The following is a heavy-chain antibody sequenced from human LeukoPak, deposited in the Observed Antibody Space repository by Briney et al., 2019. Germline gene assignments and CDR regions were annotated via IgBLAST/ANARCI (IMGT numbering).Heavy chain of an antibody. Sequence: GGSLRLSCAASGFTFSSYDMNWVRQAPGKGLEWISYISGRSGTIYYADSVKGRFTISRDNAKNSLYLQMNSLRDENTAVYYCARFSTHFDYWGQGTLVTVSS. D-gene: IGHD3-3*02. CDR3: ARFSTHFDY. CDR2: ISGRSGTI. CDR1: GFTFSSYD. J-gene: IGHJ4*02. V-gene: IGHV3-48*02.